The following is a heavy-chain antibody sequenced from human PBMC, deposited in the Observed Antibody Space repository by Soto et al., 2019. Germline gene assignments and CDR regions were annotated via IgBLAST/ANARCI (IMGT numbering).Heavy chain of an antibody. CDR2: ISYDGGSK. Sequence: QVQLVESGGGVVQPGTSLRLSCAASGFTFSTYGIHWVRQAPGKGLEWVALISYDGGSKYYGDSVKGRFIISRDNSHNTVSLQMNSLRADDTAVYFCAKEQLAMTVVVADYFDSWGQGTLVTV. CDR1: GFTFSTYG. CDR3: AKEQLAMTVVVADYFDS. D-gene: IGHD3-22*01. V-gene: IGHV3-30*18. J-gene: IGHJ4*02.